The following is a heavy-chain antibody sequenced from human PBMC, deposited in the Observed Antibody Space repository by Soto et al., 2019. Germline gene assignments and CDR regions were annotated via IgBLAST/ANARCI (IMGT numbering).Heavy chain of an antibody. CDR1: GGSFTSTNYF. J-gene: IGHJ1*01. CDR3: ARLQIYDSRAAPTPIFHP. Sequence: QLQESGPGLVKPSETLSLTCTVSGGSFTSTNYFWGWIRQPPGKGLEWIGYMYYNGNTFYSPSLKISVTMSADTSKRQFSLDLSSVTAADTAMYYCARLQIYDSRAAPTPIFHPWGLGAMVTVSS. D-gene: IGHD3-22*01. V-gene: IGHV4-39*01. CDR2: MYYNGNT.